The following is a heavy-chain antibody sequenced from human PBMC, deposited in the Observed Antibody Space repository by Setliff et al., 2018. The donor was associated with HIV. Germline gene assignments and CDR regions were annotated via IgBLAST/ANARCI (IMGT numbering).Heavy chain of an antibody. V-gene: IGHV3-15*05. CDR1: GFTFSDDY. D-gene: IGHD3-10*01. Sequence: GGSLRLSCAASGFTFSDDYMSWIRQIPGKGLEWVGRIKRKTDGGTIEYAEPVKCRFRISRDDSENTLYLQMDSLQSEDTSVYNCTSVGYYHPVGYWQTSYYMDVWGKGTTVTVSS. J-gene: IGHJ6*03. CDR2: IKRKTDGGTI. CDR3: TSVGYYHPVGYWQTSYYMDV.